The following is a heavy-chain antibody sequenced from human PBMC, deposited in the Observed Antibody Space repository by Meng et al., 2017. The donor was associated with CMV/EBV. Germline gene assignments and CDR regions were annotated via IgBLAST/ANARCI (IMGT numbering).Heavy chain of an antibody. Sequence: ASVKVSCKPSGYTTSSNYLHWVRQAPGQGLEWLGIIHPTVGNTAYAQNFQGRVALTRDTSTTTVYMELRSLTSADTAIYYCARGKAEGSLFLGFDHWGQGTLVTVSS. V-gene: IGHV1-46*01. J-gene: IGHJ4*02. CDR3: ARGKAEGSLFLGFDH. CDR2: IHPTVGNT. D-gene: IGHD2-15*01. CDR1: GYTTSSNY.